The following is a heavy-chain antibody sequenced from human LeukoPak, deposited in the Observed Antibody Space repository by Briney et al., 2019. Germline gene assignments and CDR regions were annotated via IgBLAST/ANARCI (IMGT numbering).Heavy chain of an antibody. J-gene: IGHJ4*02. CDR2: ASGSGGST. Sequence: GGSLRLSCAASGNYWMPWVRQAPGKGLVWVSSASGSGGSTYYADSVKGRFTISRDNSKNTLYLQMNSLRSEDTAVYYCAQTGGSSGYYRWGQGTLVTVSS. V-gene: IGHV3-23*01. D-gene: IGHD3-22*01. CDR1: GNYW. CDR3: AQTGGSSGYYR.